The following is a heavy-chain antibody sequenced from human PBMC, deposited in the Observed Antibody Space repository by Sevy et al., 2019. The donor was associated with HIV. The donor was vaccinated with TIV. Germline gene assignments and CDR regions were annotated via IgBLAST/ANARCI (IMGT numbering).Heavy chain of an antibody. V-gene: IGHV4-38-2*01. Sequence: SETLSLTCAVSGYSISSGYYWGWIRQSPGKGLEWIGNIYHSGTTYYNPSLKSRVTISVDTSKNQFSLKLRSVTATDTAVYYWARASGGDKLDYYGMDVWGQGTTVTVSS. CDR1: GYSISSGYY. D-gene: IGHD2-21*02. CDR2: IYHSGTT. CDR3: ARASGGDKLDYYGMDV. J-gene: IGHJ6*02.